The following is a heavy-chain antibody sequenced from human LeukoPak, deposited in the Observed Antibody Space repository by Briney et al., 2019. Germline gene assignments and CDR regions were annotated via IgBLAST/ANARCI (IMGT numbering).Heavy chain of an antibody. CDR1: GGSLSSYTHY. V-gene: IGHV4-39*02. D-gene: IGHD6-6*01. J-gene: IGHJ5*02. Sequence: SETLSLTCTVSGGSLSSYTHYWGWIRQPPGKGLEWIATVYYTGGTYYNPSLKSRVTISRDTSRNHFSLKLTPVSAADTAMYYCVSNSSSSPWFDPWGQGTLVTVSS. CDR3: VSNSSSSPWFDP. CDR2: VYYTGGT.